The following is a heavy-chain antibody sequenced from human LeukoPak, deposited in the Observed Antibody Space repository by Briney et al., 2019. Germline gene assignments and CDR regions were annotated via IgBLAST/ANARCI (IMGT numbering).Heavy chain of an antibody. J-gene: IGHJ6*02. D-gene: IGHD6-19*01. Sequence: GESLRLSCAASGFTFSNYAILWVRQAPGKGLEWVAVISYDGSSKNFADSVKGRFTISRDNSKNTLYLQMNSLRVEDTAVCYCARPSRPKTNGWYYFFGMDVWGQGTTVTVSS. V-gene: IGHV3-30-3*01. CDR2: ISYDGSSK. CDR1: GFTFSNYA. CDR3: ARPSRPKTNGWYYFFGMDV.